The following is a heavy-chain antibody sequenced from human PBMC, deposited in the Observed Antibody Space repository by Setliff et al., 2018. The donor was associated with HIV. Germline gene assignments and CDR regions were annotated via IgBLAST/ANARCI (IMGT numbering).Heavy chain of an antibody. J-gene: IGHJ6*03. V-gene: IGHV4-59*01. Sequence: PSETLSLTCTVSGGSISSYSWSWIRQPPGKGLEWIGYIYYSGSTNYNPSLKSRVTISVDTSKNQFSLKLSSVTAADTAVYYCARARTPYYYDSSAYYFNYYYMDVWGKGTTVTVSS. CDR1: GGSISSYS. CDR2: IYYSGST. CDR3: ARARTPYYYDSSAYYFNYYYMDV. D-gene: IGHD3-22*01.